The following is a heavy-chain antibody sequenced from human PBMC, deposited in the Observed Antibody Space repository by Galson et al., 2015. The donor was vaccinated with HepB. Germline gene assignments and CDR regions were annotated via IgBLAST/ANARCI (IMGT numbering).Heavy chain of an antibody. J-gene: IGHJ4*02. CDR2: IRSKSYGGTT. CDR3: SRYVRGDGDFDY. CDR1: GFTFGDFA. Sequence: SLRLSCATSGFTFGDFAVSWFRQAPGKGLEWVAFIRSKSYGGTTEYAASEEGRFTVSRDDSKGLAYLQLNSLKTEDTAVYYCSRYVRGDGDFDYWGQGTLVTVSS. V-gene: IGHV3-49*03. D-gene: IGHD3-10*02.